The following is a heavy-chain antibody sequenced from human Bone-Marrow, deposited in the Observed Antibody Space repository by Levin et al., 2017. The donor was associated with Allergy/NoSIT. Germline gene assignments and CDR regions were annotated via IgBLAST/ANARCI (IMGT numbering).Heavy chain of an antibody. J-gene: IGHJ5*02. D-gene: IGHD6-13*01. V-gene: IGHV4-30-4*01. Sequence: SETLSLTCNVSGDFIRSGNNYWSWIRQPPGKGLEWIGYIYYSGSTYSNPSLRSRVSISVDTSKNQFSLKLNSVTAADTAVYFCARVTPAGTDWFDPWGQGTLVTVSS. CDR1: GDFIRSGNNY. CDR3: ARVTPAGTDWFDP. CDR2: IYYSGST.